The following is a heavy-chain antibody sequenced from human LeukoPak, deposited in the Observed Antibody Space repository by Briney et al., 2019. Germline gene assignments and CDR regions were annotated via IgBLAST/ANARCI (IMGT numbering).Heavy chain of an antibody. CDR1: GLTFSSSG. V-gene: IGHV3-30*18. CDR2: ISYDGSNK. Sequence: GRSLRLSSAASGLTFSSSGMHWVRQAPGKGLEWVAVISYDGSNKYYADSVKGRSTISRDNSKNTLYLQMNSLRAEDTAVYHCAKRLLRYFDYWGQGTLVTVSS. CDR3: AKRLLRYFDY. J-gene: IGHJ4*02. D-gene: IGHD3-22*01.